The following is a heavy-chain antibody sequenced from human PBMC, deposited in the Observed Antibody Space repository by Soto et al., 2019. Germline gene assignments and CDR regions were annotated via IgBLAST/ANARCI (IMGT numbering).Heavy chain of an antibody. CDR1: GGTFSSYA. CDR3: ARDRRWNRRDGGGDAFDI. J-gene: IGHJ3*02. V-gene: IGHV1-69*01. D-gene: IGHD2-21*01. Sequence: QVQLVQSGAEVKKPGSSVKVSCKASGGTFSSYAISWVRQAPGQGLEWMGGIIPIFGTANYAQKFQGRVTITADESTSTAYMELSSLRSEDTAVYYCARDRRWNRRDGGGDAFDIWGQGTMVTVSS. CDR2: IIPIFGTA.